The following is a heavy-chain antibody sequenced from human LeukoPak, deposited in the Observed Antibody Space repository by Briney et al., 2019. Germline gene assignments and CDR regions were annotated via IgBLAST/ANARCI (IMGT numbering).Heavy chain of an antibody. Sequence: GGSLRLSCAASGFTFDDYAMHWVRQAPGKGLEWVSLISGDGGSTYYADSVKGRFTISRDNTKNSLYLQMNRVRTEDTSLYFCAKSSIVATPQGGYGGRGTLVSVSS. CDR1: GFTFDDYA. CDR2: ISGDGGST. V-gene: IGHV3-43*02. D-gene: IGHD5-12*01. J-gene: IGHJ4*02. CDR3: AKSSIVATPQGGY.